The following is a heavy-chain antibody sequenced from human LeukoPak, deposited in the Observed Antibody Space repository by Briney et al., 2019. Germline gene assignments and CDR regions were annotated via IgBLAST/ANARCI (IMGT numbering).Heavy chain of an antibody. Sequence: SETLSLTCAVYGGSFSGYYWSWIRQPPGKGLEWIGEINHSGSTNYNPSLKSRVTISVDTSKNQFSLKLSSVTAADAAVYYCARIGGINEGIQLWPLDYWGQGTLVTVSS. CDR3: ARIGGINEGIQLWPLDY. J-gene: IGHJ4*02. D-gene: IGHD5-18*01. V-gene: IGHV4-34*01. CDR2: INHSGST. CDR1: GGSFSGYY.